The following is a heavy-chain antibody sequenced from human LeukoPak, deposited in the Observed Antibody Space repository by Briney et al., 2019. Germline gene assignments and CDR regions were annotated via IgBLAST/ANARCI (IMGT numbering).Heavy chain of an antibody. Sequence: GGSLRLSCAASGFSFSLYWMNWVCRAPGKGLEWLANIKEDGTKKYYVDSVKGRFTISRDNAKNSLYLQMDSLRVEDTAVYYCARDPGRQYSSIADVWGQGTTVTVSS. J-gene: IGHJ6*02. D-gene: IGHD2-2*01. CDR1: GFSFSLYW. CDR2: IKEDGTKK. V-gene: IGHV3-7*03. CDR3: ARDPGRQYSSIADV.